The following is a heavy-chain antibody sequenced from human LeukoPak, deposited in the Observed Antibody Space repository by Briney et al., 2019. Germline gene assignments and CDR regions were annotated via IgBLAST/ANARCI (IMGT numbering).Heavy chain of an antibody. CDR2: IYHSGST. CDR3: ARVFSGWTFDY. J-gene: IGHJ4*02. CDR1: SYSISSGYY. V-gene: IGHV4-38-2*02. D-gene: IGHD6-19*01. Sequence: PSETLSLTCTVSSYSISSGYYWGWIRQPPGKGLEWIGSIYHSGSTYYNPSLKSRVTISVDTSKNQFSLKLSSVTAADTAVYYCARVFSGWTFDYWGQGTLVTVSS.